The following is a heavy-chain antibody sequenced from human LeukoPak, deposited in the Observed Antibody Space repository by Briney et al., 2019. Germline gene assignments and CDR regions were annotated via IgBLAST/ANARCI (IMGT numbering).Heavy chain of an antibody. CDR1: GFTFSTYS. CDR3: AKDVAPDSGWDLDY. Sequence: GGSLRLSCAASGFTFSTYSMTWVRQVPGKGLEWVSSIYNSGAKTFYADSVKGRFTISRDNSKNTLYLQMNSLRVEDTAVYYCAKDVAPDSGWDLDYWGQGTLVTVSS. V-gene: IGHV3-23*01. CDR2: IYNSGAKT. J-gene: IGHJ4*02. D-gene: IGHD6-19*01.